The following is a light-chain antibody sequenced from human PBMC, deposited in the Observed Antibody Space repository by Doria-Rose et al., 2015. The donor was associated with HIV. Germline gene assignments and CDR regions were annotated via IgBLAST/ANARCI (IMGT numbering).Light chain of an antibody. J-gene: IGKJ2*02. CDR1: QSITRW. CDR2: KAS. V-gene: IGKV1-5*03. CDR3: QQYNSYSPWT. Sequence: DIRLTQSPSTLSASVGDSVTITCRASQSITRWLAWYQQKPGKAPKLLIYKASLLESGVPSRFSGSGSGTEFTLTIGSLQPDDFATYYCQQYNSYSPWTFGPGTQLKIK.